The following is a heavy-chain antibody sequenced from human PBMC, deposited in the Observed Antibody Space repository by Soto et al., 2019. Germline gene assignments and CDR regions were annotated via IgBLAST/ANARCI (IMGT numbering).Heavy chain of an antibody. CDR3: AINEGYSSGWYLD. V-gene: IGHV3-23*04. J-gene: IGHJ4*02. Sequence: EVQQVESGGGLVQPGGSLRLSCAASGFTFSSYGMSWVRQAPGKGLEWVSAISGSGGSTYNADSVKGRFTISRDNSKNTLYLQMNSLRAEDTAVYYCAINEGYSSGWYLDWGQGTLVTVSS. D-gene: IGHD6-19*01. CDR1: GFTFSSYG. CDR2: ISGSGGST.